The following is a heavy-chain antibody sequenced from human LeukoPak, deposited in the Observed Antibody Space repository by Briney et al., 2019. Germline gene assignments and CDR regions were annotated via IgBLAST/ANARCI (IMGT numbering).Heavy chain of an antibody. D-gene: IGHD3-22*01. V-gene: IGHV4-59*08. Sequence: TSETLSLTCAVYGGSFSGYYWSWIRQPPGKGLEWIGYIYYTGSTNYNPSLKSRVTISVDTSKNQFSLKLSSVTAADTAVYYCARRYDSTLYYYYYMDVWGKGTTVTVSS. CDR1: GGSFSGYY. CDR2: IYYTGST. J-gene: IGHJ6*03. CDR3: ARRYDSTLYYYYYMDV.